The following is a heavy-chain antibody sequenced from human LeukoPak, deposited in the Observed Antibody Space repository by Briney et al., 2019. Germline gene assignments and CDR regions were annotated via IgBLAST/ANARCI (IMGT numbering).Heavy chain of an antibody. CDR2: IKQDGSEK. Sequence: GGSLRLSCAASGFTFSSYWMSWVRQAPGKGLEWVANIKQDGSEKYYVDSVKGRFTISRDNAKNSLYLEMNSLRAEDTAVYYCASLRGYNYRWDYWGQGTLVTVSS. J-gene: IGHJ4*02. CDR1: GFTFSSYW. V-gene: IGHV3-7*01. CDR3: ASLRGYNYRWDY. D-gene: IGHD5-18*01.